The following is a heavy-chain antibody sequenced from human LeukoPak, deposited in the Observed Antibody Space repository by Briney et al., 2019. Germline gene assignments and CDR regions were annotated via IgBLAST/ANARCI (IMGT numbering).Heavy chain of an antibody. CDR3: AKDADYYDSSGYPTHFDY. V-gene: IGHV3-23*01. CDR2: IGGSGGST. CDR1: GFTFSSYA. Sequence: GGSLRLSCAASGFTFSSYAMSWVRQAPGKGLEWVSAIGGSGGSTYYADSVKGRFTISRDNSKNTLYLQMNSLRAEDTAVYYCAKDADYYDSSGYPTHFDYWGQGTLVTVSS. J-gene: IGHJ4*02. D-gene: IGHD3-22*01.